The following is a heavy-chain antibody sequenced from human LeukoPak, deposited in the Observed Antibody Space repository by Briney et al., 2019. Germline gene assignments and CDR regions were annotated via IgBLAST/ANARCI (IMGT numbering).Heavy chain of an antibody. V-gene: IGHV1-2*02. D-gene: IGHD1-26*01. CDR2: INPDSGDT. CDR1: GYTFTGHY. Sequence: SVNVSCKASGYTFTGHYMHWVRQAPGKGLEWMGWINPDSGDTTYAQKFQGRVTMTRDTSISTAYMELSRLTSDDPAVYYCAREEGSYPESLDSWGQGSLVTVSS. J-gene: IGHJ4*02. CDR3: AREEGSYPESLDS.